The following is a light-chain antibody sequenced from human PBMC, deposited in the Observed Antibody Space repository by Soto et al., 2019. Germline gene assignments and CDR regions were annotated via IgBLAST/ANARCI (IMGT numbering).Light chain of an antibody. Sequence: QSVLTQPASVSGSPGQSITISCTGTSSDVGSYNLVSWYQNHPGKAPKLMIYEVSKRPSGASNRFSGSKSGNTASLTINGFQVEDEADYYCCSNAGSSSYVFGTGTKVTVL. CDR2: EVS. V-gene: IGLV2-23*02. J-gene: IGLJ1*01. CDR3: CSNAGSSSYV. CDR1: SSDVGSYNL.